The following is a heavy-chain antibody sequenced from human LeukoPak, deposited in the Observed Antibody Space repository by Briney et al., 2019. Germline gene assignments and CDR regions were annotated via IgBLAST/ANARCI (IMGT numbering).Heavy chain of an antibody. D-gene: IGHD4-17*01. J-gene: IGHJ4*02. Sequence: SESLSLTCAVSGGSMSSGTYSWNWIRQPPGKGLEWIGYIYHTGSTYYNPSLRSRVTISVDRSKNQFSLKLSSVTAADTAVYYCARDNGDYPYYFDSWGQGILVTVSS. CDR3: ARDNGDYPYYFDS. CDR2: IYHTGST. CDR1: GGSMSSGTYS. V-gene: IGHV4-30-2*01.